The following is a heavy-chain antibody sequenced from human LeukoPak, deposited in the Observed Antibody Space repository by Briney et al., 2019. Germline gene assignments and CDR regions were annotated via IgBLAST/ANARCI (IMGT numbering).Heavy chain of an antibody. CDR1: GFTFSRSA. D-gene: IGHD6-13*01. J-gene: IGHJ4*02. CDR2: ISSSGNT. Sequence: GGSLRLSCAASGFTFSRSAMTWVRRTPGKGLDWVSSISSSGNTYYADSVKCRFTISRDNSKNMLYLQMNSLRAEDTAVYYCVKGRISEDGLDFWGQGTLVTVSS. V-gene: IGHV3-23*01. CDR3: VKGRISEDGLDF.